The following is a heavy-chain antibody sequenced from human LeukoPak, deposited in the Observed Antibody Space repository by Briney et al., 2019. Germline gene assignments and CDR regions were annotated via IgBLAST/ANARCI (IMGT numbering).Heavy chain of an antibody. CDR2: ISAYNGNT. J-gene: IGHJ6*02. Sequence: ASVKVSCKASGYTFTSYGISWVRQAPGQGLEWMGWISAYNGNTNYAQKLQGRVTMTTDTSTSTAYMELRSLRSDDTAVYYCARGLEGDYYDSSGYRLDVWGQGTTVTVSS. CDR1: GYTFTSYG. V-gene: IGHV1-18*01. D-gene: IGHD3-22*01. CDR3: ARGLEGDYYDSSGYRLDV.